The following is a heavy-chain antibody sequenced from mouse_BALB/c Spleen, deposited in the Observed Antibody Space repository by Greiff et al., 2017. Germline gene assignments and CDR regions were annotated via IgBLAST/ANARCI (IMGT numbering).Heavy chain of an antibody. CDR1: GFAFSSYD. CDR3: ARHEDGYYFDY. Sequence: EVKLEESGGGLVKPGGSLKLSCAASGFAFSSYDMSWVRQTPEKRLEWVAYISSGGGSTYYPDTVKGRFTISRDNAKNTLYLQMSSLKSEDTAMYYCARHEDGYYFDYWGQGTTLTVSS. J-gene: IGHJ2*01. D-gene: IGHD2-3*01. CDR2: ISSGGGST. V-gene: IGHV5-12-1*01.